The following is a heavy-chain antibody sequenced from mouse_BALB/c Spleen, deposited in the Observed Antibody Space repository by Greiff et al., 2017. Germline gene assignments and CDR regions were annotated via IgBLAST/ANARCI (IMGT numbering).Heavy chain of an antibody. Sequence: VHLVESGPGLVAPSQSLSITCTVSGFSLTSYGVHWVRQPPGKGLEWLGVIWAGGSTNYNSALMSRLSISKDNSKSQVFLKMNSLQTDDTAMYYCAREAHYYGSSPWFAYWGQGTLVTVSA. CDR1: GFSLTSYG. V-gene: IGHV2-9*02. CDR2: IWAGGST. J-gene: IGHJ3*01. CDR3: AREAHYYGSSPWFAY. D-gene: IGHD1-1*01.